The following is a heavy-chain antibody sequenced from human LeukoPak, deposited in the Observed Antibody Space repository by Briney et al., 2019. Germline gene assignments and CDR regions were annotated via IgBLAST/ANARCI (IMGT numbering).Heavy chain of an antibody. CDR3: ARELSLPFGSLDV. J-gene: IGHJ6*02. CDR2: IWYDGSNK. CDR1: GFTFRRYA. D-gene: IGHD3-10*01. Sequence: PGGSLRLSCAASGFTFRRYAMTWVRQAPGKGLEWVAVIWYDGSNKYYADSVKGRFTISRDNSKNTLYLQMNSLRAEDTAVYYCARELSLPFGSLDVWGQGTTVTVSS. V-gene: IGHV3-33*08.